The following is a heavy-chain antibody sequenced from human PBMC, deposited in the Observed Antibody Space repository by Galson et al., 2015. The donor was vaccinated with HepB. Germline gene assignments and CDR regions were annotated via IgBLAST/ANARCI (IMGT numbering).Heavy chain of an antibody. D-gene: IGHD4-17*01. J-gene: IGHJ3*02. CDR2: ISWTGGSI. V-gene: IGHV3-9*01. CDR3: AKVGGDYGEAFDI. CDR1: GFNFDDYA. Sequence: SLILSCAASGFNFDDYAMHWVRQGPGKGLEWVSGISWTGGSIGYADSVKGRFTISRDNAKNSLYLQMNSLRPEDTALYYCAKVGGDYGEAFDIWGQGTMVTVSS.